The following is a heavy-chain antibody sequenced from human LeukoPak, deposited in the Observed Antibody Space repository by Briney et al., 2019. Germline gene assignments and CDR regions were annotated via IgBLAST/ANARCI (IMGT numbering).Heavy chain of an antibody. D-gene: IGHD2-8*01. CDR2: IKQDGSEK. V-gene: IGHV3-7*01. CDR3: AREGYYKVDY. J-gene: IGHJ4*02. CDR1: GFIFSTYW. Sequence: PGGSLRLSCAASGFIFSTYWMSWVRQAPGKGLEWVANIKQDGSEKYYVDSVKGRFTISRDNAKNLLYLQMNSLRAEDTAVYYCAREGYYKVDYWGQGTLVTVSS.